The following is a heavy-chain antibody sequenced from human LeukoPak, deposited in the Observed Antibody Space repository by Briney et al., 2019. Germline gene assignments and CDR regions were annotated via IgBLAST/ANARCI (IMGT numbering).Heavy chain of an antibody. CDR2: INPNSGGT. D-gene: IGHD3-22*01. CDR3: ARASLYDSSGYYYVGAFDI. V-gene: IGHV1-2*02. Sequence: ASVKVSCKASGYTFTGYYMHWVRQAPGQGLEWMGWINPNSGGTNYAQKFQGRVTMTRDTSISTAYMELSRLRSDDTAVYYCARASLYDSSGYYYVGAFDIWGQGTMVTVSS. CDR1: GYTFTGYY. J-gene: IGHJ3*02.